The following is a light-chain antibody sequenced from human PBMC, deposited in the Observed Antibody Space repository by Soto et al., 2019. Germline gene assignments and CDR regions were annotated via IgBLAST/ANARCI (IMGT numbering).Light chain of an antibody. CDR2: GAA. V-gene: IGKV3-15*01. CDR3: QQYNKWPPWT. CDR1: QSVSSN. Sequence: EIVMTQSQATLSVSPGERATLSCRASQSVSSNLAWYQQKAGQAPRLLIYGAATRATGIPARFSGSGSGTEFSLTISSLQSEDFAVYYCQQYNKWPPWTFGQGTKVDIK. J-gene: IGKJ1*01.